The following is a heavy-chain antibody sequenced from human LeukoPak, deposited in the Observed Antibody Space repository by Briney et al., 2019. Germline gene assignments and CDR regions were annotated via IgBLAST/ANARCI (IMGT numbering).Heavy chain of an antibody. J-gene: IGHJ4*02. D-gene: IGHD6-19*01. V-gene: IGHV3-23*01. CDR1: GGSISSSD. Sequence: ETLSLTCAVSGGSISSSDWWSWVRQAPGKGLEWVSAISGTGGSTYYADSVKGRFTISRDNSKNTLYLQMNSLRAEDTAVYYCAFITVAGSGGDYWGQGTLVTVSS. CDR2: ISGTGGST. CDR3: AFITVAGSGGDY.